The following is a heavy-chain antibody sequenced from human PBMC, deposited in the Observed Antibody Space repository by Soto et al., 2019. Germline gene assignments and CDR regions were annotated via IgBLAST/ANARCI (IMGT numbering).Heavy chain of an antibody. J-gene: IGHJ6*03. V-gene: IGHV1-2*04. D-gene: IGHD1-1*01. Sequence: GASVKVSCKASGYTFTGYYMHWVRQAPGQGHEWVGWINPNSGGTNYAQKFQGWVTMTRDTSISTAYMELSRLRSDDTAVYYCARSPIIRLAWYMDVWGKGTTVTVSS. CDR3: ARSPIIRLAWYMDV. CDR2: INPNSGGT. CDR1: GYTFTGYY.